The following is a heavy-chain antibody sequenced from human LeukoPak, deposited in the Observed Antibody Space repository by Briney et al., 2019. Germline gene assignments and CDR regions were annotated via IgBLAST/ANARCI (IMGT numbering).Heavy chain of an antibody. CDR1: GGTFSSYA. Sequence: GSSVKVSCKASGGTFSSYAISWVRQAPGQGLEWMGGIIPIFGTANYAQKFQGRVTITADESTSTAYMELSSLRSEDTAVYYCARDDGYYDSSGSPPFDYWGQGTLVTVSS. J-gene: IGHJ4*02. D-gene: IGHD3-22*01. CDR2: IIPIFGTA. V-gene: IGHV1-69*01. CDR3: ARDDGYYDSSGSPPFDY.